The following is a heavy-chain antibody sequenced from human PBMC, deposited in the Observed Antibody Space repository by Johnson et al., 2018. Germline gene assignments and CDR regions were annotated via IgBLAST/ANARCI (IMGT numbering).Heavy chain of an antibody. CDR1: VGSITSGNNA. D-gene: IGHD4-23*01. CDR2: IYTSWDT. Sequence: QVQLQEAGPGLVKPSQTLSLTCTVSVGSITSGNNAWSWIRQPAGKGLEWVGRIYTSWDTNYNPSLRSRVTVSLDPSKNQFSLRLTSVTAADTAIYYCARGNSHYYFYMDVWGKGTTVTVSS. V-gene: IGHV4-61*02. J-gene: IGHJ6*03. CDR3: ARGNSHYYFYMDV.